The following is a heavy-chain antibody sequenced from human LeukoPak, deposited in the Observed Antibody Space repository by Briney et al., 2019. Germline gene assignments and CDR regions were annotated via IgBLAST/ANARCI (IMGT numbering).Heavy chain of an antibody. CDR1: GGSIKNYY. CDR3: ARRVYGDHYFDY. D-gene: IGHD4-17*01. Sequence: SSETLSLTCTVSGGSIKNYYWGWIRQPPGKGLEWIGSIYYSGSTYYNPSLKSRVTISVDTSKNQFSLKLSSVTAADTAVYYCARRVYGDHYFDYWGQGTLVTVSS. J-gene: IGHJ4*02. V-gene: IGHV4-39*01. CDR2: IYYSGST.